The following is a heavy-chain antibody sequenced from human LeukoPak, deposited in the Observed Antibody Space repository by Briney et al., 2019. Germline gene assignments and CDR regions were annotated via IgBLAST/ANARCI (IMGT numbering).Heavy chain of an antibody. V-gene: IGHV3-23*01. J-gene: IGHJ4*02. D-gene: IGHD3-3*01. CDR3: AKETIFGVATDY. Sequence: GRSLRVSCAASGFTFSSYAMSWVRQAPGKGLEWVSAISGSGGSTYYADSVKGRFTISRDNSKNTLYLQMNSLRAEDTAVYYCAKETIFGVATDYWGQGTLVTVSS. CDR2: ISGSGGST. CDR1: GFTFSSYA.